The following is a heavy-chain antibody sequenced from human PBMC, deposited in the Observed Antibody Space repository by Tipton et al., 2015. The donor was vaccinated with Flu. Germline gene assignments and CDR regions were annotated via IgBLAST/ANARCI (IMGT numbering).Heavy chain of an antibody. V-gene: IGHV4-59*01. CDR1: GGSISSYY. Sequence: TLSLTCTVSGGSISSYYWSWIRQPPGKGLGLIGYIYYSGGTNYNPSLKSRVIISVDTSKNQFSLKLSSVTAADTAVYYCARGSVVVAATGGYYFDYWGQGTLVTVSS. CDR3: ARGSVVVAATGGYYFDY. D-gene: IGHD2-15*01. J-gene: IGHJ4*02. CDR2: IYYSGGT.